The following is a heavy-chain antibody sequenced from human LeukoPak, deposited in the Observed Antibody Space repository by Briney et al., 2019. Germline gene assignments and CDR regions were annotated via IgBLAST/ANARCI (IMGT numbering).Heavy chain of an antibody. CDR1: GFTFSTYW. CDR2: IKEDGSAT. Sequence: PGGSLTLSCAASGFTFSTYWMTWVRQAPGKGPEWVANIKEDGSATYYVDSVKGRFTISRDNAKKSLYLQMNSLRAEDTAVYYCARDSPGYLAYDSWGQGTLVNVSS. CDR3: ARDSPGYLAYDS. D-gene: IGHD1-1*01. V-gene: IGHV3-7*04. J-gene: IGHJ4*02.